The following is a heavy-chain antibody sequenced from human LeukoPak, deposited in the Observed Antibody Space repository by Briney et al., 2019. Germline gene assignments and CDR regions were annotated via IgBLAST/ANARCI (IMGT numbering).Heavy chain of an antibody. Sequence: PGRSLRLSCAASGFTFSSYGMHWVRQAPGKGLEWVAVISYDGSNKYYADSVKGRFTISRDNSKNTLYLQMNSLRAEDTAVYYCAKDKDYGDYVFDYWGQGTLVTVSS. J-gene: IGHJ4*02. V-gene: IGHV3-30*18. CDR3: AKDKDYGDYVFDY. D-gene: IGHD4-17*01. CDR2: ISYDGSNK. CDR1: GFTFSSYG.